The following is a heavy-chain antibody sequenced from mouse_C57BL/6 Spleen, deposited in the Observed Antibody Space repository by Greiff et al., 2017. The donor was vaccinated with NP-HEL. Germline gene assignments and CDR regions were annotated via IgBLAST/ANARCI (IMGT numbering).Heavy chain of an antibody. D-gene: IGHD2-3*01. Sequence: QVQLQQSGPGLVQPSQSLSITCTVSGFSLTSYGVHWVRQSPGKGLEWLGVIWSGGSTDYNAAFISRLSISKDNSKSQVFFKMNSLQADDTAIYYCARDGYYLWYFDVWGTGTTVTVSS. V-gene: IGHV2-2*01. CDR1: GFSLTSYG. J-gene: IGHJ1*03. CDR2: IWSGGST. CDR3: ARDGYYLWYFDV.